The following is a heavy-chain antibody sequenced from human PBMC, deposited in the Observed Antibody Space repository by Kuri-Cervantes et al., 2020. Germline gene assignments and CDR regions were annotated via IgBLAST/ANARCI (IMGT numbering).Heavy chain of an antibody. CDR1: GFSLSTRGVG. CDR2: IYWEDDK. J-gene: IGHJ4*02. Sequence: SGPTLVKPTQTLTLTCSSSGFSLSTRGVGVGWIRQHPGKALQWLAPIYWEDDKRYGPSLKSRLTITKHTYKNQVVLTMNNMDPVDTATYYCAQMKLDLWGFEYWGQGTLVTVSS. CDR3: AQMKLDLWGFEY. V-gene: IGHV2-5*05. D-gene: IGHD3-10*01.